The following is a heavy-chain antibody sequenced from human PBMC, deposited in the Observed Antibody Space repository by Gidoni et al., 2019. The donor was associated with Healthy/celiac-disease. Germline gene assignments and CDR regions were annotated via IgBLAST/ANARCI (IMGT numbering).Heavy chain of an antibody. V-gene: IGHV3-15*01. D-gene: IGHD2-2*01. CDR1: GFPFSNAW. CDR2: IKSKTDGGTT. Sequence: EVQLVESGGGLVKPGGSLRLSCAASGFPFSNAWMSWVRQAPGKGMEWVGRIKSKTDGGTTDYAAPVKGRFTISRDDSKNTLYLQMNSLKTEDTAVYYFTTEYYCSSTSCRDYWGQGTLVTVSS. J-gene: IGHJ4*02. CDR3: TTEYYCSSTSCRDY.